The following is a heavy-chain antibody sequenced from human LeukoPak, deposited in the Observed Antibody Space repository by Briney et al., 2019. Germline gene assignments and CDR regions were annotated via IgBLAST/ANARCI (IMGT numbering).Heavy chain of an antibody. CDR2: IYYSGST. J-gene: IGHJ2*01. CDR3: ARGGSSGWVYFDF. V-gene: IGHV4-59*12. CDR1: GGSMGSYY. D-gene: IGHD3-22*01. Sequence: TSETLSLTCTVSGGSMGSYYWIWIRQPPGRGLEWIGYIYYSGSTYSNPSLKSRVTISVDTSKNQFSLKLSSVTAADTAVYYCARGGSSGWVYFDFWGRGTLVTVSS.